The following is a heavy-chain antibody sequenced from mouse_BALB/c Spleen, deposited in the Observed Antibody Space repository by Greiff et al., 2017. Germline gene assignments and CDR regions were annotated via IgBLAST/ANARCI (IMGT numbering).Heavy chain of an antibody. J-gene: IGHJ3*01. V-gene: IGHV2-2*02. CDR1: GFSLTSYG. CDR3: ASYGNYEGFAY. Sequence: VQLQESGPGLVQPSQSLSITCTVSGFSLTSYGVHWVRQSPGKGLGWLGVIWSGGSTDYNAAFISRLSISKDNSKSQVFFKMNSLQANDTAIYYCASYGNYEGFAYWGQGTLVTVSA. CDR2: IWSGGST. D-gene: IGHD2-1*01.